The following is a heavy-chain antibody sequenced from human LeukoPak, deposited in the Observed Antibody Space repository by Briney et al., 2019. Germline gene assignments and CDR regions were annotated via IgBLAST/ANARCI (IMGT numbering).Heavy chain of an antibody. Sequence: GGSLRLSCAASGFTFSSYAMSWVRQAPGKGLEWVSAISGSGGSTYYADSVKGRFTISRDNSKNTLYLQMNSLRAEDTAVYYCATNTYYYDSSGARDAFDIWGQGTMVTVSS. CDR1: GFTFSSYA. CDR2: ISGSGGST. D-gene: IGHD3-22*01. V-gene: IGHV3-23*01. J-gene: IGHJ3*02. CDR3: ATNTYYYDSSGARDAFDI.